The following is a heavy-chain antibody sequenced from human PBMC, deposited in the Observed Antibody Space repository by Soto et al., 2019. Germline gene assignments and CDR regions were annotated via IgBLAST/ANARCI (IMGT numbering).Heavy chain of an antibody. CDR1: GFTFSSYG. J-gene: IGHJ5*02. V-gene: IGHV3-30*18. Sequence: GGSLRLSCAASGFTFSSYGMHWVRQAPGKGLEWVAVISYDGSNKYYADSVKGRFTISRDNSKNTLYLQMNSLRAEDTAVYYCAKEVVPAAYPNWFDPWGQGTLVTVSS. D-gene: IGHD2-2*01. CDR2: ISYDGSNK. CDR3: AKEVVPAAYPNWFDP.